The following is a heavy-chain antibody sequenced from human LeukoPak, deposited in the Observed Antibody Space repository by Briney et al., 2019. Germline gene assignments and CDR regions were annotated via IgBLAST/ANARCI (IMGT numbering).Heavy chain of an antibody. CDR1: GFTFSNAW. Sequence: PGGSLRLSCAASGFTFSNAWMSWVRQAPGKGLEWVGRIKSKTDGGTTDYAAPVKGRFTISRDDSKNTLYLQMNSLKTEATALYYCTTEQLGVVVVPAIRSFDYWGQGTLVTVSS. V-gene: IGHV3-15*01. D-gene: IGHD2-21*02. J-gene: IGHJ4*02. CDR3: TTEQLGVVVVPAIRSFDY. CDR2: IKSKTDGGTT.